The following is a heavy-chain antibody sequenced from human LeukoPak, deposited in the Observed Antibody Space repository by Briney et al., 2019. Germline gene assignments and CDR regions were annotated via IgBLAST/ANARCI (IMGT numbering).Heavy chain of an antibody. D-gene: IGHD6-19*01. J-gene: IGHJ4*02. CDR3: ARESGGWYMRYFDY. CDR2: ISSSSSYI. CDR1: GFTFSSYS. Sequence: PGGSLRLSCAASGFTFSSYSMNWVRQAPGKGLEWFSSISSSSSYIYYADSVKGRFTISRDNAKNSLYLQMNSLRAEDTAVYYCARESGGWYMRYFDYWGQGTLVTVSS. V-gene: IGHV3-21*01.